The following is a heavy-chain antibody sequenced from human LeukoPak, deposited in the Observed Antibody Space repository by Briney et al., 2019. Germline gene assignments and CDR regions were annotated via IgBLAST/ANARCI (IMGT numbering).Heavy chain of an antibody. CDR1: GYTFTNYG. V-gene: IGHV1-18*01. Sequence: EASVKVSCKASGYTFTNYGITWVRQAPGQGLEWMGWISTYSGNTDGNTKYAQKLQGRVTMTTDTSTSTAYMELRSLRSDDTAVYYCARDPLSGFDPWGQGTLVTVSS. CDR3: ARDPLSGFDP. J-gene: IGHJ5*02. CDR2: ISTYSGNTDGNT.